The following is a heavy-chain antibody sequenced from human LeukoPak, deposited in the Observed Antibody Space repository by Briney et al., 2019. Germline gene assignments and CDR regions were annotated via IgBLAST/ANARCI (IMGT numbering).Heavy chain of an antibody. Sequence: PLETLSLTCTVSGGSIRSYYWSWIRQPPGKGLEWIGYIHYSGSTNYNPSLKSRVTISVDTSKNQFSLKLSSVIAADTAVYYCARHLRSGAVDYWGQGTLVTVSS. J-gene: IGHJ4*02. D-gene: IGHD4-17*01. CDR2: IHYSGST. CDR3: ARHLRSGAVDY. V-gene: IGHV4-59*01. CDR1: GGSIRSYY.